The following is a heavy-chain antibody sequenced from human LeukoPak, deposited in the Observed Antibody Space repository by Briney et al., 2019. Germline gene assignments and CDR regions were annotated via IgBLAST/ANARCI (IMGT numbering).Heavy chain of an antibody. Sequence: GVSLRLSCAPSVLTFNIYWMQWAREAPGKALVWVSRINSDGSTTTYADSVKGRFTISRDNAKNTLYLQMNSLRAEDTAVYYCAKVVVYYMDVWGKGTTVTVSS. D-gene: IGHD2-15*01. J-gene: IGHJ6*03. CDR1: VLTFNIYW. CDR3: AKVVVYYMDV. V-gene: IGHV3-74*01. CDR2: INSDGSTT.